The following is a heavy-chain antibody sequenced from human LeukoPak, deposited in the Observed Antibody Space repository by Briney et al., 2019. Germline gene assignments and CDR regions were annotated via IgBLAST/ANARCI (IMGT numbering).Heavy chain of an antibody. CDR2: IYYSGST. J-gene: IGHJ4*02. D-gene: IGHD6-19*01. CDR3: ARLDISGPGDY. Sequence: SETLSLTCTVSGGSISSSSYFWGWIRQPPGKGLEWIGSIYYSGSTYYNPSLKSRVTISVDTSKNQFSLKLSSVTAADTAMFYCARLDISGPGDYWGQGTLVTVSS. V-gene: IGHV4-39*01. CDR1: GGSISSSSYF.